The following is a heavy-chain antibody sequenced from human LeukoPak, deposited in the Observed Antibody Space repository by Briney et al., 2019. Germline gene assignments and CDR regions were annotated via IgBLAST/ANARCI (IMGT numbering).Heavy chain of an antibody. CDR3: AKDGGGGWLEDFDY. V-gene: IGHV3-23*01. CDR1: GFTFSSYG. Sequence: SGGSLRLSCAASGFTFSSYGMHWVRQAPGKGLEWVSAISGSGGSTYYADSVKGRFTISRDNSKNTLYLQMNSLRAEDTAVYYCAKDGGGGWLEDFDYWGQGTLVTVSS. D-gene: IGHD6-19*01. CDR2: ISGSGGST. J-gene: IGHJ4*02.